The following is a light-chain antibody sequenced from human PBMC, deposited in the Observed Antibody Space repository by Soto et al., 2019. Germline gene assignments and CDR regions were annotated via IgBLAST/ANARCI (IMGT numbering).Light chain of an antibody. CDR1: QSISNW. CDR2: DAS. V-gene: IGKV1-5*01. CDR3: QQYNSYSYT. J-gene: IGKJ2*01. Sequence: DIQMTQSPSTLSASVGDRVTITCRARQSISNWLAWYQQKPGEAPKLLIYDASSLKSGVPSRFSGSGFGTEFTLTVRSLQPDDFATYSCQQYNSYSYTFGQGTKLEIK.